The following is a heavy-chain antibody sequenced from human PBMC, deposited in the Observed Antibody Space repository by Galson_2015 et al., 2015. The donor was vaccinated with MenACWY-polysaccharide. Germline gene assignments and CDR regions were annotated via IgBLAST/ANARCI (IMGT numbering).Heavy chain of an antibody. CDR1: GYTFTTYA. Sequence: SVKVSCKASGYTFTTYAMNWVRQAPGQGLEWMGGIHTNTGNPTYAQGFTGRFVFSLDASVSTAYLQISSLKAEDTAVYYCARDPKQKPTTVPTGRFDYWGQGTLVTVSS. CDR3: ARDPKQKPTTVPTGRFDY. D-gene: IGHD4-17*01. J-gene: IGHJ4*02. CDR2: IHTNTGNP. V-gene: IGHV7-4-1*02.